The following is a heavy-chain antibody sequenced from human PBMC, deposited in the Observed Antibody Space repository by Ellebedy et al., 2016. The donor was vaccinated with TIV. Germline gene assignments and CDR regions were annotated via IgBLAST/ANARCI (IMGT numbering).Heavy chain of an antibody. CDR3: ARGTMLGYYYAMDV. Sequence: ASVKVSCKATGYDFTTKAVHWVRQAPGQGLEWMGWINTDNGDTRYSEKFQGRVIITRDTSASIAYLELSSLGSEDTALYYCARGTMLGYYYAMDVWGQGTTVSVSS. V-gene: IGHV1-3*04. CDR2: INTDNGDT. J-gene: IGHJ6*02. D-gene: IGHD3-10*02. CDR1: GYDFTTKA.